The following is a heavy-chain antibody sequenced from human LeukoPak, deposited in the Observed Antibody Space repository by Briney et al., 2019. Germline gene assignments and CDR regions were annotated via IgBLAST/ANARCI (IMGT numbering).Heavy chain of an antibody. CDR2: INHSGST. J-gene: IGHJ4*02. CDR1: GGSFSGYY. V-gene: IGHV4-34*01. CDR3: ASLPRGSSSWYSRYFDY. D-gene: IGHD6-13*01. Sequence: KPSETLSLTCAVYGGSFSGYYWSWIRQPPGKGLEWIGEINHSGSTNYNPSLKSRVTISVDTSKNQFSLKQSSVTAADTAVYYCASLPRGSSSWYSRYFDYWGQGTLVTVSS.